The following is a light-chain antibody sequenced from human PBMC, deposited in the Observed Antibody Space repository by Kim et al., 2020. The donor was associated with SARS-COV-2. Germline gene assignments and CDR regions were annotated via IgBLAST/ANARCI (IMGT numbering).Light chain of an antibody. Sequence: GQSITSSCTGTRSDVGGYNYVSWYQQHPGKAPKLIIYDVTVRPSEVSNRFSGSKSGNTASLTISGLQAEDEADYYCSSYASSGTYVFGTGTKVTVL. CDR1: RSDVGGYNY. J-gene: IGLJ1*01. CDR2: DVT. V-gene: IGLV2-14*03. CDR3: SSYASSGTYV.